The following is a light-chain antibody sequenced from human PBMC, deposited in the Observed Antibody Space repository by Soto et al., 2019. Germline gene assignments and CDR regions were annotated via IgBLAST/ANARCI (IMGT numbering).Light chain of an antibody. V-gene: IGKV2-28*01. CDR3: MQALQTPYT. CDR1: QSLLHSNGYNY. Sequence: DIVMTQSPLSLPVTPGEPASISCRSSQSLLHSNGYNYLDWYLQKPGQSQQLLIYLGSNRASGVPDRFSGRGSGKDFTLKISRVEAEDVGVYYCMQALQTPYTFGQGTKLEIK. CDR2: LGS. J-gene: IGKJ2*01.